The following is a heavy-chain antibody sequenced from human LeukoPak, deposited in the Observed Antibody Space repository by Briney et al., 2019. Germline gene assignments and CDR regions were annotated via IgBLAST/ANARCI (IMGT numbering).Heavy chain of an antibody. D-gene: IGHD2-2*01. CDR3: ATLDDIVVVPTSKNWFDP. CDR1: GFTFSSYG. J-gene: IGHJ5*02. CDR2: ISYDGSNK. Sequence: TGGSLRLSCAASGFTFSSYGMHWVRQAPGKGLEWVAVISYDGSNKYYADSVKGRFTISRDNSKNTLYLQMNSLRAEDTAVYYCATLDDIVVVPTSKNWFDPWGQGNLVTVSS. V-gene: IGHV3-30*03.